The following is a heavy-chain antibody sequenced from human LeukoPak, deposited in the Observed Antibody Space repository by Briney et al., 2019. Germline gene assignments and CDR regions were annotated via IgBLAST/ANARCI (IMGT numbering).Heavy chain of an antibody. D-gene: IGHD3-22*01. CDR3: ANGGTYSSGP. CDR2: IKPDGSAQ. V-gene: IGHV3-7*01. CDR1: GFNFRAYW. Sequence: GGSLRLSCTTSGFNFRAYWMSWVRQAPGKGLEWVATIKPDGSAQYYVDSVKGRFTISRDNAKNSLFLQINSLRAEDTAVYYCANGGTYSSGPWGQGTLVTVSS. J-gene: IGHJ5*02.